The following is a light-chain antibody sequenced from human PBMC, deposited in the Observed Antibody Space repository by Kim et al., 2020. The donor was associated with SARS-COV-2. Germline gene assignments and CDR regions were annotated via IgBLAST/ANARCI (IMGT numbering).Light chain of an antibody. CDR2: DTF. J-gene: IGKJ5*01. CDR1: PSISNY. CDR3: QQRKSWPIT. V-gene: IGKV3-11*01. Sequence: LSPGDRATLSCRASPSISNYLAWYQHKPGQAPRLLIYDTFNGATGIPARFSGSGSGTAFTLTISSLEPEDFAVYYCQQRKSWPITFGQGTRLEIK.